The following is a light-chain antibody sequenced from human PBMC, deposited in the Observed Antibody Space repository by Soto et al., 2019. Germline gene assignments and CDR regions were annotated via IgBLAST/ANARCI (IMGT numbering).Light chain of an antibody. CDR1: QGLVYYDGNIY. Sequence: DVVMAQSPLSLPVTLGQPASISCRSSQGLVYYDGNIYLNWSHQRPGQSPRRLIYMVSNRDSGVPDRFSGSGSGTDFTLKISRVEAEDVGLYYCMQGTHWPWTFGQGTKVEIK. J-gene: IGKJ1*01. CDR3: MQGTHWPWT. CDR2: MVS. V-gene: IGKV2-30*01.